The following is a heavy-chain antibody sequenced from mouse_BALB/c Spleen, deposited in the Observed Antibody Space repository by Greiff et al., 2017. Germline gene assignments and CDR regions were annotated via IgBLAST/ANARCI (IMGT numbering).Heavy chain of an antibody. CDR3: ARGGYYGSRAWFAY. CDR1: GFSLTSYG. V-gene: IGHV2-2*02. Sequence: VQLVESGPGLVQPSQSLSITCTVSGFSLTSYGVHWVRQSPGKGLEWLGVIWSGGSTDYNAAFISRLSISKDNSKSQVFFKMNSLQANDTAIYYCARGGYYGSRAWFAYWGQGTLVTVSA. CDR2: IWSGGST. D-gene: IGHD1-1*01. J-gene: IGHJ3*01.